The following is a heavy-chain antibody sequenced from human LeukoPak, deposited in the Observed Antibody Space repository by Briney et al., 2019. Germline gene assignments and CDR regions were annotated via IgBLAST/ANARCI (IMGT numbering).Heavy chain of an antibody. Sequence: PGGSLRLSCAASGFTFSSYGMHWVRQAPGKGLEWVAFIRNDGSKKYYADSVKGRFTISRDNSKNTLYLQMNSLRAEDTAVYYCARFAAGGSYYYYMDVWGKGTTVTVSS. J-gene: IGHJ6*03. CDR2: IRNDGSKK. V-gene: IGHV3-30*02. CDR1: GFTFSSYG. CDR3: ARFAAGGSYYYYMDV. D-gene: IGHD3-10*01.